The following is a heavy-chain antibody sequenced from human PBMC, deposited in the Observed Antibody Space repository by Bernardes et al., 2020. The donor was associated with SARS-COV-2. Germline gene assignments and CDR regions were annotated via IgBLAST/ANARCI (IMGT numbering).Heavy chain of an antibody. Sequence: ASVKVSCKASGYTFTSYGISWVRQAPGQGLEWMGRISAYNGNTNYAQKLQGRVTMTTDTSTSTAYMELRSLRSDDTTVYYCARDYGDFYAEDAFDIWGQGTMVTVSS. J-gene: IGHJ3*02. V-gene: IGHV1-18*01. CDR3: ARDYGDFYAEDAFDI. D-gene: IGHD4-17*01. CDR2: ISAYNGNT. CDR1: GYTFTSYG.